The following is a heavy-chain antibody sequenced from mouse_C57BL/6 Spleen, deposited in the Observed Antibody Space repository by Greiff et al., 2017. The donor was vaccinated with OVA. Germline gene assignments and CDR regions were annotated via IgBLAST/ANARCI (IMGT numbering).Heavy chain of an antibody. CDR3: ARRDYGSSSHFDY. J-gene: IGHJ2*01. V-gene: IGHV5-6*02. CDR1: GFTFSSYG. D-gene: IGHD1-1*01. Sequence: DVKLVESGGDLVKPGGSLKLSCAASGFTFSSYGMSWVRQTPDKRLEWVATISSGGSYTYYPDSVKGRFTISRDNAKNTLYLQMSSLKSEDTAMYYCARRDYGSSSHFDYWGQGTTLTVSS. CDR2: ISSGGSYT.